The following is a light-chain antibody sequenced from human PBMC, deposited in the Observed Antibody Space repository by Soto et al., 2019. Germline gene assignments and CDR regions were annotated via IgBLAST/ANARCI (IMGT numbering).Light chain of an antibody. Sequence: ALTQPASVSGSPGQSITISCTGTSSDVGNYNYVSWYQQYPDKAPKLMIYEVSNRPSGVSNRFSGSKSGNTASLTISGLQAEDEADYYCSSFTSSSPLDVFGTGTQLTVL. V-gene: IGLV2-14*01. J-gene: IGLJ7*01. CDR2: EVS. CDR3: SSFTSSSPLDV. CDR1: SSDVGNYNY.